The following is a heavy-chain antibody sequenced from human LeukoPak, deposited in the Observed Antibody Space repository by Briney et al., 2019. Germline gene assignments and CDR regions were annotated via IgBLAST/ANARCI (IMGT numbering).Heavy chain of an antibody. CDR1: DGSISSSTYY. CDR2: IYYTGST. J-gene: IGHJ4*02. Sequence: SETLSLTCTVSDGSISSSTYYCGWIRQPPGKGLEWIGSIYYTGSTYYNPSLKSRVTISVDTSNNHFSLKLSSVTAADTAVYYCARRYSSSWDFDYWGQGTLVTVSS. D-gene: IGHD6-13*01. CDR3: ARRYSSSWDFDY. V-gene: IGHV4-39*01.